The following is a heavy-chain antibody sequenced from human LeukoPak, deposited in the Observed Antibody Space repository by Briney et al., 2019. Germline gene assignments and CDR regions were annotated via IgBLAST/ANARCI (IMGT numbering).Heavy chain of an antibody. Sequence: GGSLKLSCAASGFTFSSYWMSWVRQAPGKGLEWVANIKQDGSEKYYVDSVKGRFTISRDNAKNSLYLQMNSLRAEDTAVYYCARERAEMVRGVMASWFDPWGQGTLVTVSS. V-gene: IGHV3-7*01. CDR3: ARERAEMVRGVMASWFDP. D-gene: IGHD3-10*01. J-gene: IGHJ5*02. CDR2: IKQDGSEK. CDR1: GFTFSSYW.